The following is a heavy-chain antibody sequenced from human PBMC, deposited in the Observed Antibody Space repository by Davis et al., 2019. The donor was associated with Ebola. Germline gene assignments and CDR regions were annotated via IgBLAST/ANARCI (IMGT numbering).Heavy chain of an antibody. D-gene: IGHD6-13*01. V-gene: IGHV3-23*01. Sequence: GRSLRLSCAASGFTFSSYAMSWVRQAPGKGLEWVSAISGSGGSTYYADSVKGRFTISSDNSKNTLYLQMNSLRAEDTAVYYCAKDWGHGYSSSWPTYYFDYWGQGTLVTVSS. CDR1: GFTFSSYA. CDR3: AKDWGHGYSSSWPTYYFDY. J-gene: IGHJ4*02. CDR2: ISGSGGST.